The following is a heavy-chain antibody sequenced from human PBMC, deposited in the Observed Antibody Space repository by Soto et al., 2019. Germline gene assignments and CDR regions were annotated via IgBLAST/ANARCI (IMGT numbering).Heavy chain of an antibody. V-gene: IGHV1-2*02. CDR1: GYHFTGSY. CDR3: PRHSAPVYASMVYDYYGMEG. CDR2: INPHTGGT. J-gene: IGHJ6*02. Sequence: ASVKVYCKASGYHFTGSYIHWVRAAPGQGRAWIGWINPHTGGTSYSPNFEGRVTLSRATSINKAYRELSTLRFDDNAMDYCPRHSAPVYASMVYDYYGMEGGGQGTTVTVSS. D-gene: IGHD2-8*01.